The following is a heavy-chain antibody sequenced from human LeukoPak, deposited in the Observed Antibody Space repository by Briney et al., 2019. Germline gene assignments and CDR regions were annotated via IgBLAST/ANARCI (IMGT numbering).Heavy chain of an antibody. V-gene: IGHV4-31*03. Sequence: SETLSLTCTVSTGSISSGGYYWSWIRQHPGKGLEWIGYISYSGSTYYNPSLKSRVTMSVDTSQNQFSLKLSSVTAADTAVYYCARDRRGYCSSTSCYDYYYYMDVWGKGTTVTVSS. D-gene: IGHD2-2*01. CDR2: ISYSGST. J-gene: IGHJ6*03. CDR3: ARDRRGYCSSTSCYDYYYYMDV. CDR1: TGSISSGGYY.